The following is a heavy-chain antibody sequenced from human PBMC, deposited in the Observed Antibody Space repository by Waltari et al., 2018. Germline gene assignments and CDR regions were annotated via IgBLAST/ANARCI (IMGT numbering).Heavy chain of an antibody. CDR2: IYYSGST. Sequence: QVQLQESGPGLVKPSETLSLTCTVSGGSISRYYWTWIRQPPGKGLEWIGYIYYSGSTNYNPSLKSRVTISVDTSKNQFSLKLSSVTAADTAVYYCARDRYNWNYGWWFDPWGQGTLVTVSS. V-gene: IGHV4-59*01. D-gene: IGHD1-7*01. CDR1: GGSISRYY. CDR3: ARDRYNWNYGWWFDP. J-gene: IGHJ5*02.